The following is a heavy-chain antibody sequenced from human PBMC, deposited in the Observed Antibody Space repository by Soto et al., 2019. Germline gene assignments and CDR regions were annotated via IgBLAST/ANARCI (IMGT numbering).Heavy chain of an antibody. J-gene: IGHJ4*02. CDR1: GYTYSKYI. CDR2: ISGYNGDT. D-gene: IGHD6-19*01. V-gene: IGHV1-18*04. CDR3: VREFLAGSFDN. Sequence: QVQLVQSGAEVKKPGASVKVSCKTSGYTYSKYIIAWVRQTPGQGLEWMGWISGYNGDTKYAPELEGRVSFTSETSTITAYMEVRSLTSDDTAVDYCVREFLAGSFDNWGQGTLVTVSS.